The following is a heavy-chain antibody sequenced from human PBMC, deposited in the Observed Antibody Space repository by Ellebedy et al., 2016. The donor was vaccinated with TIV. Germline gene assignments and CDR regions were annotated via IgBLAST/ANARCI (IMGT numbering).Heavy chain of an antibody. Sequence: AASVKVSCKASGYSFTSYGISWVRQAPGQGLEWMGWINAYNGNTNIAQKFQGRVTMTTDTSTSTAYMEVRRLRSDDTAAYYCAREIGAGPVVFQYWGQGTLVIVSS. CDR2: INAYNGNT. CDR1: GYSFTSYG. CDR3: AREIGAGPVVFQY. J-gene: IGHJ1*01. D-gene: IGHD6-19*01. V-gene: IGHV1-18*04.